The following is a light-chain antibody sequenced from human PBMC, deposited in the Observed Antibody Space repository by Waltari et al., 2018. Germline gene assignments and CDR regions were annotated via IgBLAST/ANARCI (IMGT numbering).Light chain of an antibody. CDR1: QRLLHSNGYNY. J-gene: IGKJ2*01. Sequence: EIVMTQSPLSLPVTPGEPASISCRSNQRLLHSNGYNYLDWYLQKPGQSPQLLIYLGSNRASGVPDRFSGSGSGTDFTLKISRLEAEDIGVFYCMQALQTPITFGQGTKLEI. CDR2: LGS. V-gene: IGKV2-28*01. CDR3: MQALQTPIT.